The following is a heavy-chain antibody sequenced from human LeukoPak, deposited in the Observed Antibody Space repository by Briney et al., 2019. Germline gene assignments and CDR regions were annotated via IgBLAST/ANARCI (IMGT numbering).Heavy chain of an antibody. Sequence: SETLSLTCAVYGGSFSGYYWSWIRQPPGTGLECIGEINHSGSTNYNPSLKSRVTISVDTSKNQFSLKLSSVTAADTAVYYCASSMDIVVVPAVPIGYWGQGTLVTVSS. CDR2: INHSGST. J-gene: IGHJ4*02. CDR1: GGSFSGYY. V-gene: IGHV4-34*01. CDR3: ASSMDIVVVPAVPIGY. D-gene: IGHD2-2*03.